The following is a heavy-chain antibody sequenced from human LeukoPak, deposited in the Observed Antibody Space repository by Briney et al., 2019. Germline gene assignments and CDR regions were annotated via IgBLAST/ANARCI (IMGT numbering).Heavy chain of an antibody. CDR1: GFTFSSYA. CDR2: ISYDGSNK. Sequence: GGSLRLSCAASGFTFSSYAMHWVRQAPGKGLEWVAVISYDGSNKYYADSVKGRFTISRDNSKNTLYLQMNSLRAEDTAVYYCARDYGGNGYFDYWGQGTLVIVSS. V-gene: IGHV3-30-3*01. D-gene: IGHD4-17*01. CDR3: ARDYGGNGYFDY. J-gene: IGHJ4*02.